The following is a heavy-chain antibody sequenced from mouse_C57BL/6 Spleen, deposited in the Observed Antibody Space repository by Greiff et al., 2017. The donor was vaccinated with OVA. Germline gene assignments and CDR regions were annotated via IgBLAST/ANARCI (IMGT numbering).Heavy chain of an antibody. D-gene: IGHD2-3*01. J-gene: IGHJ2*01. CDR1: GYTFTSYG. Sequence: QVQLQQSGAELARPGASVKLSCKASGYTFTSYGISWVKQRTGQGLEWIGEIYPRSGNTYYNQKFKGKATLTADKSSSHAYMELRRLTSEDSAVYFCARVGGGHDGYRYFDYWGQGTTLTVSS. CDR2: IYPRSGNT. V-gene: IGHV1-81*01. CDR3: ARVGGGHDGYRYFDY.